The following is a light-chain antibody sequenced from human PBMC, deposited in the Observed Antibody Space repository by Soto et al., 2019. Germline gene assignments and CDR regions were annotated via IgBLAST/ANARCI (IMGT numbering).Light chain of an antibody. CDR2: WAS. CDR3: HQYYDSPPT. J-gene: IGKJ5*01. V-gene: IGKV4-1*01. CDR1: QSVLYSSNNKNY. Sequence: DIVMTQSPESLAVSLGERATINCKSSQSVLYSSNNKNYLNWYQQKPGQPPKLLIYWASIRESGVPDRFSGSGSGTDFTLTISSVQAEDVAVYYCHQYYDSPPTFGQGTRLEIK.